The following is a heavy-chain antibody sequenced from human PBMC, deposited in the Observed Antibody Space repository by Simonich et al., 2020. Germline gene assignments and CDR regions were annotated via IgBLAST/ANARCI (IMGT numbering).Heavy chain of an antibody. Sequence: QVQLQESGPGLVKPSETLSLTFAVSCYSLSSGYYWGWILQPPGKGLGWLGSIYHSGRTYYNPSLKSRVTISVDTSKNQVSLKLSSVTAADTAVYYCARATRIAAAGYFDYWGQGTLVTVSS. CDR2: IYHSGRT. CDR1: CYSLSSGYY. J-gene: IGHJ4*02. D-gene: IGHD6-13*01. CDR3: ARATRIAAAGYFDY. V-gene: IGHV4-38-2*01.